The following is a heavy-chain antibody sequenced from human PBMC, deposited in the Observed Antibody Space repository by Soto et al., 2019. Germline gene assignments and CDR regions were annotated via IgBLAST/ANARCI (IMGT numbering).Heavy chain of an antibody. V-gene: IGHV3-30*18. CDR3: AKVTGYCSSTSCRIDYYYYYGMDV. J-gene: IGHJ6*02. CDR1: GFTFSSYG. D-gene: IGHD2-2*01. CDR2: ISYDGSHK. Sequence: GGSLRLSCAASGFTFSSYGMHWVRQAPGKGLEWVAVISYDGSHKYDADSVKGRFTISRDNSKNTLYLQMNSLRAEDTAVYYCAKVTGYCSSTSCRIDYYYYYGMDVWGQGTTVTVSS.